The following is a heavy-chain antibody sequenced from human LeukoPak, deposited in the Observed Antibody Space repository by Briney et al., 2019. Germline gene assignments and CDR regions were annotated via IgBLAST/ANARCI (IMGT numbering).Heavy chain of an antibody. CDR2: ISYDGSNK. Sequence: GGSLRLSCAASGFTFSSYAMHWVRQVPGKGLEWVAVISYDGSNKYYADSVKGRFTISRDNSKNTLYLQMNSLRAEDTAVYYCARAGDYDILTGYFDYWGQGTLVTVSS. J-gene: IGHJ4*02. CDR1: GFTFSSYA. CDR3: ARAGDYDILTGYFDY. D-gene: IGHD3-9*01. V-gene: IGHV3-30-3*01.